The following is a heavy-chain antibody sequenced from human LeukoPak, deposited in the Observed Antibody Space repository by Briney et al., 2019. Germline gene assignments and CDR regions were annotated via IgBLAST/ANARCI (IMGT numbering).Heavy chain of an antibody. V-gene: IGHV4-59*08. CDR1: GGSISSYY. CDR2: IYYSGST. Sequence: SETLCLTCTVSGGSISSYYWSWIRQPPGKGLEWIGYIYYSGSTNYNPSLKSRVTISVDTSKNQFSLKLSSVTAADTAVYYCALGYCGGDCYAAEYFQHWGQGTLVTVSS. CDR3: ALGYCGGDCYAAEYFQH. J-gene: IGHJ1*01. D-gene: IGHD2-21*02.